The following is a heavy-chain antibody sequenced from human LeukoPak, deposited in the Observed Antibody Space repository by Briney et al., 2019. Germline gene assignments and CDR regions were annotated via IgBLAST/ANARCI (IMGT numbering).Heavy chain of an antibody. Sequence: GASVKVSCKTSGFTFTNYGVSWVRQAPGQGLEWMGWISAYNGYTNYAQKLQGRVTTTTDTSTSTAYMEVRSLRSDDTAVYCCARDVLKDAFDIWGQGTMVTVSS. V-gene: IGHV1-18*01. CDR2: ISAYNGYT. CDR1: GFTFTNYG. CDR3: ARDVLKDAFDI. J-gene: IGHJ3*02. D-gene: IGHD3-10*02.